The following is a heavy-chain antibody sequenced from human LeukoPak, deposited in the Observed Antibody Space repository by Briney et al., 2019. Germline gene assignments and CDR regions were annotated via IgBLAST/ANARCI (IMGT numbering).Heavy chain of an antibody. CDR2: IYYSGST. D-gene: IGHD6-13*01. V-gene: IGHV4-39*01. CDR3: ARHPDSSTWSWFDP. J-gene: IGHJ5*02. CDR1: GGSISSSSYC. Sequence: SETLSLTCTVSGGSISSSSYCWGWIRQPPGKGLEWIGSIYYSGSTYYNPSLKSRVTISVDTSKNQFSLKLNSVTAADTAVYYCARHPDSSTWSWFDPWGQGTLVTVSS.